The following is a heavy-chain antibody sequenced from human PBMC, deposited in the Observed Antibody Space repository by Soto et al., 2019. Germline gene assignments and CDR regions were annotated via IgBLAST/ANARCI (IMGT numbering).Heavy chain of an antibody. V-gene: IGHV4-4*02. D-gene: IGHD5-12*01. CDR3: TKNSAYALDY. Sequence: QVQLQESGPGLVKPSGTLSLSCAVSGGSVSNNNWWSWVCQSPGNGLEWIEEIQHSGGTSYNPSLESRATLSVDKSKNELSLRLNYVTAADTAVYYCTKNSAYALDYWGLGILVTVSS. CDR1: GGSVSNNNW. CDR2: IQHSGGT. J-gene: IGHJ4*02.